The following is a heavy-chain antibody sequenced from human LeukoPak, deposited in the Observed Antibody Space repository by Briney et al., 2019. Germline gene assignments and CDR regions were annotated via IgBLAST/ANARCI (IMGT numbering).Heavy chain of an antibody. CDR1: GFTFSSYA. CDR2: ISYDGSNR. CDR3: ARDVPLLLWFGELNY. V-gene: IGHV3-30*04. J-gene: IGHJ4*02. Sequence: PGGSLRLSCAASGFTFSSYAMHWVRQAPGKGLEWVAVISYDGSNRYYADSVKGRFTISRDNSKNTLYLQMNSLRADDTAVYYCARDVPLLLWFGELNYWGQGTLVTVSS. D-gene: IGHD3-10*01.